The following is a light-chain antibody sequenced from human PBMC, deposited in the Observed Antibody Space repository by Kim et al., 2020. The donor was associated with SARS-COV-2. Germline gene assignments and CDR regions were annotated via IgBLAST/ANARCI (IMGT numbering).Light chain of an antibody. CDR1: QGISSW. CDR2: AAS. CDR3: QQYDNYPRT. J-gene: IGKJ1*01. Sequence: DIQMTQSPSSLSASVGDRVTITCRASQGISSWLAWYQQKPEKAPKCLIYAASSLQSGVPSRFSGSGSGTDFTLTINSLQPEDFATYYCQQYDNYPRTFGQGTKVDIK. V-gene: IGKV1D-16*01.